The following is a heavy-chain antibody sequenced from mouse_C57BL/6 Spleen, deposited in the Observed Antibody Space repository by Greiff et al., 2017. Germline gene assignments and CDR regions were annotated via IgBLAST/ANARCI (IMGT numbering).Heavy chain of an antibody. CDR1: GFTFSSYA. J-gene: IGHJ4*01. V-gene: IGHV5-9-1*02. Sequence: LVESGEGLVKPGGSLKLSCAASGFTFSSYAMSWVRQTPEKRLEWVAYISSGGDYIYYADTVKGRFTISRDNARNTLYLQMSSLKSEDTAMYYCTRERDYGSSPLYAMDYWGQGTSVTVSS. D-gene: IGHD1-1*01. CDR2: ISSGGDYI. CDR3: TRERDYGSSPLYAMDY.